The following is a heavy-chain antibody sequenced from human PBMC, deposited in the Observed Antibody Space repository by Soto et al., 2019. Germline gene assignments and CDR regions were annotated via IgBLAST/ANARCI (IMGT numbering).Heavy chain of an antibody. CDR2: IYSGGST. CDR1: GFTVSSNY. Sequence: EVQLVESGGGLVQPGGSLRLSCAASGFTVSSNYMSWVRQAPGKGLEWVSVIYSGGSTYFADSVKDRFSISRDNSKNTRHLQMNSLRAEDPAVYYCAREGRPWGQGALVTVSS. D-gene: IGHD2-15*01. J-gene: IGHJ5*02. V-gene: IGHV3-66*01. CDR3: AREGRP.